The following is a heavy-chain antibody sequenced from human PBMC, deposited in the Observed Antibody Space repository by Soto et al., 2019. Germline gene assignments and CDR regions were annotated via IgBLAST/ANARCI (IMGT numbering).Heavy chain of an antibody. V-gene: IGHV3-23*01. D-gene: IGHD7-27*01. J-gene: IGHJ4*02. CDR2: ISGSGGST. CDR1: GFTFTIFA. CDR3: ANDVSLGSTVDLGY. Sequence: PGGSLRLSCAASGFTFTIFAMSWVRQSPGKGLEWVSTISGSGGSTYYADAVKGRFTISRDNSMGTLYLQMKSLRVEDTAIYYCANDVSLGSTVDLGYWGQGTLVTVSS.